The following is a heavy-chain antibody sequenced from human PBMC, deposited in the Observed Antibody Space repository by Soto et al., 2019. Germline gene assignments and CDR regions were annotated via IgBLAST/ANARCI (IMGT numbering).Heavy chain of an antibody. Sequence: PGGSLRLSCAASGFTFSSYAMSWVRQAPGKGLEWVSAISGSGGSTYYADSVKGRFTISRDNSKNTLYLQMNSLRAEDTAVYYCAKMGRINYYDSSGYYYSYAFDIWGQGTMVTVS. V-gene: IGHV3-23*01. CDR3: AKMGRINYYDSSGYYYSYAFDI. D-gene: IGHD3-22*01. J-gene: IGHJ3*02. CDR2: ISGSGGST. CDR1: GFTFSSYA.